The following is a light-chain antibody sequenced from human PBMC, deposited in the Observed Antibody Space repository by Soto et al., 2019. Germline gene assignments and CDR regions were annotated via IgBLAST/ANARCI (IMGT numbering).Light chain of an antibody. CDR1: SFNIGINT. V-gene: IGLV1-44*01. CDR3: AEWEDSLNGLYG. Sequence: QSVLTQPPSASGTSGKRGTIYFAGSSFNIGINTVNLYQQVPGTAPKLLIYTDNQRPSGVPDRFSGSKSGTSASLAFSGLQSEHEADYYCAEWEDSLNGLYGFGTGTMVPVL. CDR2: TDN. J-gene: IGLJ1*01.